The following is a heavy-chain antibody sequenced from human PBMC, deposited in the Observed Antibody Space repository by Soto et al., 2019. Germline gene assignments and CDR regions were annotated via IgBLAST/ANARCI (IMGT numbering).Heavy chain of an antibody. V-gene: IGHV3-21*01. CDR3: ASSDVGYCSSTSCNGNWFDP. D-gene: IGHD2-2*03. CDR2: ISSSSSYI. Sequence: PGGSLRLSCAASGFTFSSYSMNWVRQAPGKRLEWVSSISSSSSYIYYADSVKGRFTISRDNAKNSLYLQMNSLRAEDTAVYYCASSDVGYCSSTSCNGNWFDPWGQGTLVTVSS. CDR1: GFTFSSYS. J-gene: IGHJ5*02.